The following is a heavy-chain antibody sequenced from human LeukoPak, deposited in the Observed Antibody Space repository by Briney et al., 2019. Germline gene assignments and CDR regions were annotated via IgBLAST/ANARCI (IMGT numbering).Heavy chain of an antibody. J-gene: IGHJ4*02. V-gene: IGHV3-48*03. D-gene: IGHD4-17*01. CDR2: ISSSGSTI. Sequence: PGGSLRLSCAASGFTFSSYEMNWDRQAPGKGLEWVSYISSSGSTIYYADSVQGRFTISRDNAKNSLYLQMNSLRVEDTAVYYCARDYGDYYFDYWGQGTLVTVSS. CDR3: ARDYGDYYFDY. CDR1: GFTFSSYE.